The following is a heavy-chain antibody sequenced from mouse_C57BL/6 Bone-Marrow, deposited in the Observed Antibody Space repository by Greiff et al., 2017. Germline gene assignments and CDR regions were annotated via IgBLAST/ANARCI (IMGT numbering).Heavy chain of an antibody. Sequence: QVQLQQPGAELVKPGASVKLSCKASGYTFTSYWMHWVKQRPGQGLEWIGMIHPNSGSTNYNEKFKSKATLTVDKSSSTAYMQRSSLTSEDSAVYYGARKGLLDWYFDVWGTGTTVTVSS. CDR2: IHPNSGST. CDR1: GYTFTSYW. D-gene: IGHD2-10*01. V-gene: IGHV1-64*01. J-gene: IGHJ1*03. CDR3: ARKGLLDWYFDV.